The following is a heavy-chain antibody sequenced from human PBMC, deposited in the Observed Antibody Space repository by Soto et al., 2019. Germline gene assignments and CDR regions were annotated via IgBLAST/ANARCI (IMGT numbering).Heavy chain of an antibody. D-gene: IGHD1-26*01. CDR2: IIPILGIA. CDR3: AREGDGSYFDY. V-gene: IGHV1-69*08. J-gene: IGHJ4*02. CDR1: GGTFSSYT. Sequence: QVQLVQSGAEVKKPGSSVNVSCKASGGTFSSYTISWVRQAPGQGLEWMGRIIPILGIANYAQKFQGRVTITADKSTSTAYMELSSLRSEDTAVYYCAREGDGSYFDYWGQGTLVTVSS.